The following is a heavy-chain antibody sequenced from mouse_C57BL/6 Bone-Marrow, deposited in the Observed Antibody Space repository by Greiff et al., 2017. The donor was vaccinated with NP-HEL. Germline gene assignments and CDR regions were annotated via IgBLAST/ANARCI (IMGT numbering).Heavy chain of an antibody. Sequence: QVQLKQSGPGLVAPSQCLSITCTVSGFSLTSYAISWVRQPPGKGLEWLGVIWTGGGTNYNSALKSRLSISKDNSKSQVFLKMNSLQTDDTARYYCARPPDYDVFYFDYWGQGTTLTVSS. CDR2: IWTGGGT. CDR3: ARPPDYDVFYFDY. J-gene: IGHJ2*01. CDR1: GFSLTSYA. V-gene: IGHV2-9-1*01. D-gene: IGHD2-4*01.